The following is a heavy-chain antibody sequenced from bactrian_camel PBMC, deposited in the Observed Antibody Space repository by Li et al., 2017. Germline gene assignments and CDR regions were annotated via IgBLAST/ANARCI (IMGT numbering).Heavy chain of an antibody. J-gene: IGHJ6*01. Sequence: VQLVESGGGLVQPGGSLRLSCAASGFSFNSYAMSWVHQAPGKGLEWVSTMTSVGGGSTYYTDSVNGRFTISRDNAKNTLYLQLNSLKTADTATYYCARDLLYDGTWYGVWGYWGQGTQVTVS. CDR1: GFSFNSYA. CDR3: ARDLLYDGTWYGVWGY. D-gene: IGHD6*01. CDR2: MTSVGGGST. V-gene: IGHV3S40*01.